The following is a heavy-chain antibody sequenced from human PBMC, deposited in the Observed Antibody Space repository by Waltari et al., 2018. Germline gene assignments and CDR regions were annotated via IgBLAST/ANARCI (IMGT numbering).Heavy chain of an antibody. Sequence: EVQLVESGGGLVKPGGSLRLSCAASGFTFSSYSMNWVRQAPGKGLEWVSSISSSSSYRYYADSVKGRFTISRDNAKNSLYLQMNSLRAEDTAVYYCARYGQWLVQYFDYWGQGTLVTVSS. V-gene: IGHV3-21*01. CDR1: GFTFSSYS. CDR3: ARYGQWLVQYFDY. J-gene: IGHJ4*02. D-gene: IGHD6-19*01. CDR2: ISSSSSYR.